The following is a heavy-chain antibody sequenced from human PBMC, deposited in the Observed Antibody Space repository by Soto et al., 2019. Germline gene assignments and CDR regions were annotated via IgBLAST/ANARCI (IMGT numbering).Heavy chain of an antibody. V-gene: IGHV4-61*01. D-gene: IGHD6-19*01. J-gene: IGHJ4*02. Sequence: SETLSLTCTVSGGSVSSGRFYWSWIRQPPGKGLEWIGYIYYSGSTKYNSSLRSRVTISVDTSKNQFSLKLTSVTAADTAVYYCARSGSGSGWLGGQGTLVTVSS. CDR3: ARSGSGSGWL. CDR1: GGSVSSGRFY. CDR2: IYYSGST.